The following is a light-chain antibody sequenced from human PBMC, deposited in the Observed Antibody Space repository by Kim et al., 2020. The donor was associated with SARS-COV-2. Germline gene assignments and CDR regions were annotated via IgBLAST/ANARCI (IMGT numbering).Light chain of an antibody. CDR3: HQYSSWPPGGT. J-gene: IGKJ1*01. Sequence: RGDRATHSCRASQSVTNALVWSQQSPGQPPRLLIYAASTRATGIPGRFSRSGSGTEFTLTITSLQSEDFAVYYCHQYSSWPPGGTFGRGTKVDIK. CDR1: QSVTNA. CDR2: AAS. V-gene: IGKV3-15*01.